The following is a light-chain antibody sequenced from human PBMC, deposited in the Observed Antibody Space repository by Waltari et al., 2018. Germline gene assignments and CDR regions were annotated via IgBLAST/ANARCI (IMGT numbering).Light chain of an antibody. V-gene: IGLV1-36*01. J-gene: IGLJ2*01. CDR2: YDD. Sequence: QSVLTQPPSVSEAPRQRVTISCSGSSSNIGNNAVNWYQQPPGKAPKLLIYYDDLLPSGVSDRCSGSKSGTSASLAISGLQSEDEADYYCAAWDDSLNGVVFGGGTKLTVL. CDR1: SSNIGNNA. CDR3: AAWDDSLNGVV.